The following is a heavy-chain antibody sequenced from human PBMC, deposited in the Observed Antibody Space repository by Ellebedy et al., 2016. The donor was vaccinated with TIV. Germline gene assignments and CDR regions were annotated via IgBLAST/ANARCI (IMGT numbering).Heavy chain of an antibody. CDR1: GYTFTSYD. D-gene: IGHD3-10*01. V-gene: IGHV1-8*01. CDR3: ARGFPYGSGRPEIP. Sequence: ASVKVSXKASGYTFTSYDINWVRQATGQGLEWMGWMNPNSGNTGYAQKFQGRVTMTRNTSISTAYMELSSLRSEDTDVYYCARGFPYGSGRPEIPWGQGTLVNVSS. CDR2: MNPNSGNT. J-gene: IGHJ5*02.